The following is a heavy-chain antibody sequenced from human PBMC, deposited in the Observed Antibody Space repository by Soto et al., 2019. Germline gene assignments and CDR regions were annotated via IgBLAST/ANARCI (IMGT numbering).Heavy chain of an antibody. Sequence: EVQLLATGGGLIQPGGSLRLSCAASGFTVNNHYMSWVRQAPGEGLQWVSIINTGGTTYYADSVKGRFIVSRDNSKNTIYLQMNSLRAEDTAVYYCARGDGFILAVWGQGTTVTVSS. V-gene: IGHV3-53*02. D-gene: IGHD1-26*01. J-gene: IGHJ6*02. CDR1: GFTVNNHY. CDR3: ARGDGFILAV. CDR2: INTGGTT.